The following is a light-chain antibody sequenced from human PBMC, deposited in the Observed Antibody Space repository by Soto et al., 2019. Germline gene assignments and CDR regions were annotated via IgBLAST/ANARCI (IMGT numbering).Light chain of an antibody. CDR1: SSDIGGYNY. V-gene: IGLV2-14*01. CDR2: EVT. Sequence: QSVLTQPASVSGSPGQSITISCTGTSSDIGGYNYVSWYQHHPGKAPKVVIYEVTNRPSGVSNRFSGSKSGATAPLTISGLHAEDEADYYCSSYTSSSTLYVFGTGTKLTVL. J-gene: IGLJ1*01. CDR3: SSYTSSSTLYV.